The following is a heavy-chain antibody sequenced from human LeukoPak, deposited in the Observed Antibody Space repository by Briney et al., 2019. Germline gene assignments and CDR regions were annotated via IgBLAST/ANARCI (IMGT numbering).Heavy chain of an antibody. CDR3: ARQTGAGLDF. CDR1: GESFSGYY. V-gene: IGHV4-34*01. Sequence: SETLSLTCTVYGESFSGYYWSWIRQPPGKGLEWIGIIYYSGGTYYNPSLKSRVTISLDTSKNQFSLKLTSVTAADTAVYYCARQTGAGLDFWGRGTLVTVSS. CDR2: IYYSGGT. J-gene: IGHJ4*02. D-gene: IGHD6-13*01.